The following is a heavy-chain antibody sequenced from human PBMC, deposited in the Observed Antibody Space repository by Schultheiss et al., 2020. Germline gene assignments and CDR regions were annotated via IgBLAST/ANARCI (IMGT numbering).Heavy chain of an antibody. V-gene: IGHV3-21*01. D-gene: IGHD1-26*01. CDR2: ISSSSSYI. J-gene: IGHJ4*02. CDR1: GFTFSTYW. Sequence: ESLKISCATSGFTFSTYWMHWVRQAPGKGLEWVSSISSSSSYIYYTDSVKGRFTISRDNAKNTLYLQMNSLRAEDTAVYYCARSPFRREPLDWGQGTLVTVSS. CDR3: ARSPFRREPLD.